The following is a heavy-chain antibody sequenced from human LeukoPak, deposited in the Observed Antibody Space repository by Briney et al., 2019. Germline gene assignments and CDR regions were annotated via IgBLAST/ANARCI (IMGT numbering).Heavy chain of an antibody. CDR3: AKDPDTAMAYYYYYGMDV. CDR2: ISGSGGST. Sequence: GGSLRLSCAASGFTISSYAMSWVGQAQGKGLEWVSAISGSGGSTYYADSVKGRFTISRDNSKNTLYLQMNSLRAEDTAVYYCAKDPDTAMAYYYYYGMDVWGQGTTITVSS. CDR1: GFTISSYA. D-gene: IGHD5-18*01. J-gene: IGHJ6*02. V-gene: IGHV3-23*01.